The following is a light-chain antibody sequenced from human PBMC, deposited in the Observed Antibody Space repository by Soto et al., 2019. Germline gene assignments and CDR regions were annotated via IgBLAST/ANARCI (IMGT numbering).Light chain of an antibody. CDR2: VAS. CDR3: QQSFLPPYT. V-gene: IGKV1-39*01. CDR1: PNISNY. J-gene: IGKJ2*01. Sequence: DIQMTQSPPSLSASVGERVTINCRTTPNISNYLNWYQQKPGQAPKLVIYVASALQTGVSSRFSGGGPGPDFTPTVSSLQPDDWATYFSQQSFLPPYTFGQGTKLEI.